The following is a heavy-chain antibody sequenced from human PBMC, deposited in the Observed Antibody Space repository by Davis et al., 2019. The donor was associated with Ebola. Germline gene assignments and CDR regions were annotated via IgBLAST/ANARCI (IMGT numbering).Heavy chain of an antibody. CDR3: ARPRREYYYDSSGTLDY. D-gene: IGHD3-22*01. J-gene: IGHJ4*02. CDR2: IIPIFGTA. CDR1: GGTFSSYA. V-gene: IGHV1-69*13. Sequence: SVKVSCKASGGTFSSYAISWVRQAPGQGLEWMGGIIPIFGTANYAQKFQGRVTITADESTSTAYMELSSLRSEDTAVYYCARPRREYYYDSSGTLDYWGQGTLVTVSS.